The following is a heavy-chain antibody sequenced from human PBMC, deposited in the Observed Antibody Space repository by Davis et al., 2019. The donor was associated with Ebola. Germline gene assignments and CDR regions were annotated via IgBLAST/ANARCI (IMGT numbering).Heavy chain of an antibody. Sequence: SETLSLTCAVYGGSFSGYYWSWIRQPPGKGLEWIGEINHSGSTNYNPSLKSRVTISVDTSKNQFSLKLSSVTAADTAVYYCARGSIAAAGMVLYYYYGMDVWGKGTTVTVSS. D-gene: IGHD6-13*01. CDR1: GGSFSGYY. CDR3: ARGSIAAAGMVLYYYYGMDV. J-gene: IGHJ6*04. CDR2: INHSGST. V-gene: IGHV4-34*01.